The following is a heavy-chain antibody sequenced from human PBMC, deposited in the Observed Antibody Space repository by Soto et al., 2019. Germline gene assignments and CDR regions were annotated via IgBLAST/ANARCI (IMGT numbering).Heavy chain of an antibody. CDR3: AKDPSNIGTYDFDF. Sequence: SLRLSCAASGFTFSTYGMHWVRQAPGKGLEGVAVISYDGSHEYYPDSVKGRFTISRDNSKNTLYLQMNSLRAEDTAVYYCAKDPSNIGTYDFDFWGQGTLVTVSS. CDR1: GFTFSTYG. D-gene: IGHD1-26*01. J-gene: IGHJ4*02. CDR2: ISYDGSHE. V-gene: IGHV3-30*18.